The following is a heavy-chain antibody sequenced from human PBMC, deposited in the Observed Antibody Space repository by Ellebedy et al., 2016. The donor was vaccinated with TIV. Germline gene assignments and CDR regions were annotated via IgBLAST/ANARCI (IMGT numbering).Heavy chain of an antibody. D-gene: IGHD3-22*01. Sequence: GESLKISCAASGFTFSSYAMAWVRQAPGKGLEWVSTISHTGTRTYYADSVEGRFTVSRDTSKKTLYLQMNSRRAEDTAIYYCAKGRGGGSDSSAPRYYFDSWGLGTLVTVSS. V-gene: IGHV3-23*01. J-gene: IGHJ4*02. CDR3: AKGRGGGSDSSAPRYYFDS. CDR2: ISHTGTRT. CDR1: GFTFSSYA.